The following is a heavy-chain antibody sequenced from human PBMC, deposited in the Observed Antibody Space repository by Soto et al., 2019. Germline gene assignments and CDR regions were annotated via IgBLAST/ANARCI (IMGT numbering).Heavy chain of an antibody. CDR1: CGHFPNGGYY. V-gene: IGHV4-31*03. J-gene: IGHJ4*02. D-gene: IGHD3-16*01. Sequence: LCLTFTVACGHFPNGGYYLSWIRPEPGKGLEWICYTHYSGDTSYNPSLRSRVTISTDTSKTQFSLRLRSVTSEDTAVYYCARGDSQVSSVFDYWGQGMLVPVYS. CDR2: THYSGDT. CDR3: ARGDSQVSSVFDY.